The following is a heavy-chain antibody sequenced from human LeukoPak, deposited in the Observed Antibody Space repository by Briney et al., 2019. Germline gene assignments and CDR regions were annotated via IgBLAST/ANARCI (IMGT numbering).Heavy chain of an antibody. CDR2: INHSGST. V-gene: IGHV4-34*01. D-gene: IGHD5-12*01. J-gene: IGHJ6*03. CDR3: ARVVYSGYDFRGAMDV. CDR1: GGSFSGYY. Sequence: SETLSLTCAVYGGSFSGYYWSWIRQPPRKGLEWIGEINHSGSTNYNPSLKSRVTISVDTSKNQFSLKLSSVTAADTAVYYCARVVYSGYDFRGAMDVWGKGTTVTVSS.